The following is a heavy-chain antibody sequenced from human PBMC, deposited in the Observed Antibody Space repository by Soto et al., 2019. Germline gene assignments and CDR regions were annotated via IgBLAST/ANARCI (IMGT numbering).Heavy chain of an antibody. CDR2: IWYDGSNK. J-gene: IGHJ6*03. CDR1: GFTFSSYG. D-gene: IGHD3-10*01. CDR3: ARDPRVSLVRGLIGHYVDV. Sequence: QVQLVESGGGVVQPGRSLRLSCAASGFTFSSYGMHWVRQAPGKGLECVAFIWYDGSNKYYADSVKGRFTIPRDNSKNTLYLEMNSLRAEDTAVYYCARDPRVSLVRGLIGHYVDVWGNGTTVTVSS. V-gene: IGHV3-33*01.